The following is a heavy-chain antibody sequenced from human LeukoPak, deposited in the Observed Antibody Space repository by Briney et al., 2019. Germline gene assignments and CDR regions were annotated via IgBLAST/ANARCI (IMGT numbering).Heavy chain of an antibody. V-gene: IGHV4-31*03. J-gene: IGHJ4*02. CDR2: IYYSGST. D-gene: IGHD3-10*01. CDR1: GGSISSGGYY. CDR3: ARDFRGGAKIDY. Sequence: SETLSLTCTVSGGSISSGGYYWSWIRQHPGKGLEWIGYIYYSGSTYYNPSLKSRVTISVDTSKNQFSLKLSSVTAADTAVYYCARDFRGGAKIDYWGQGTLVTVSS.